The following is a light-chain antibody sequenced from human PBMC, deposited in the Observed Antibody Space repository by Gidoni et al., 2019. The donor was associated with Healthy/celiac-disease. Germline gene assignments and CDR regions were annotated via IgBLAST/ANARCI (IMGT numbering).Light chain of an antibody. CDR1: QSISSW. CDR2: DAS. J-gene: IGKJ2*01. V-gene: IGKV1-5*01. CDR3: QQYNSYVYT. Sequence: IQMTQSPSTLSASVGDRVTITCRASQSISSWLAWYQQKPGKAPKLLIYDASSVESGVPSRFSGSGSGTEFTLTISSLQPDDFATYYCQQYNSYVYTFGQGTKLEIK.